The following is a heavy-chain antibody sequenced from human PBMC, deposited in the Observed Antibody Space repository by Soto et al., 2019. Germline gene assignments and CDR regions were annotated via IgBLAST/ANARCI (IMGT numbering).Heavy chain of an antibody. CDR2: ISYDGSNK. D-gene: IGHD6-19*01. J-gene: IGHJ4*02. CDR3: VRDSAWAFDY. CDR1: GFTFSSYG. V-gene: IGHV3-30*03. Sequence: GGSLRLSCAASGFTFSSYGMHWVRQAPGKGLEWVAVISYDGSNKYYADSVKGRFTISRDNAKNSLFLQMSSLRDEDTAVYYCVRDSAWAFDYWGQGTLVTVSS.